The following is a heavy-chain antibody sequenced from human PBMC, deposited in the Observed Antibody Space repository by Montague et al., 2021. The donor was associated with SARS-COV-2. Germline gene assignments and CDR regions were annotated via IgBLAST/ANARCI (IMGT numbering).Heavy chain of an antibody. CDR1: GGSISSYY. Sequence: SETLSLTCTVSGGSISSYYWSWIRQPPGKGLEWIGYIYYNGDTTYNPSLKSRVTISVDTSKNQFSLKLNSVTAADTAVYYCARASHHYYDCFDDWGQGTLVTVSS. V-gene: IGHV4-59*01. D-gene: IGHD1-26*01. CDR3: ARASHHYYDCFDD. J-gene: IGHJ5*02. CDR2: IYYNGDT.